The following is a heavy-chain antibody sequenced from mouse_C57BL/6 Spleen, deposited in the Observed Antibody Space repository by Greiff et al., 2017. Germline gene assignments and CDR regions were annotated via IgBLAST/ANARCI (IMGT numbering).Heavy chain of an antibody. Sequence: EVKLVESGGGLVKPGGSLKLSCAASGFTFSSYAMSWVRQTPEKRLEWVATISDGGSYTYYPDNVKGRFTISRDNAKNNLYLHMSHLKSEDTAMYYCARDLGSSYDYFDYWGQGTTLTVSS. D-gene: IGHD1-1*01. CDR2: ISDGGSYT. CDR1: GFTFSSYA. V-gene: IGHV5-4*01. CDR3: ARDLGSSYDYFDY. J-gene: IGHJ2*01.